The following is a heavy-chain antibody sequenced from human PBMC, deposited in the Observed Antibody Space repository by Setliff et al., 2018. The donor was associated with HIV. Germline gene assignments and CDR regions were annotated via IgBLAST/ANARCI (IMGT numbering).Heavy chain of an antibody. CDR3: ARDANSGSYLGTYYYGMDV. D-gene: IGHD1-26*01. CDR2: ISSSGSTI. J-gene: IGHJ6*02. CDR1: GFTFSNYE. Sequence: GGSLRLSCAASGFTFSNYEMNWVRQAPGKGLEWVSYISSSGSTIYYADSVKGRFTISRDNAKNSLFLQMNSLRAEDTAVYYCARDANSGSYLGTYYYGMDVWGQGTTVTVSS. V-gene: IGHV3-48*03.